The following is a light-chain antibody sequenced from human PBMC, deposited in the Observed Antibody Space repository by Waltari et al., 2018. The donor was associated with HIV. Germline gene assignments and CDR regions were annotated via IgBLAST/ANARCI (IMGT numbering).Light chain of an antibody. V-gene: IGLV2-8*01. J-gene: IGLJ3*02. CDR3: SSSRV. CDR2: EVS. Sequence: QSALTQPPSASGSPGQSVTISCTGTSSDVGRYNYVSWYQQHPGKAPTLMIYEVSKRPSGVPDRFSGSKSGNTASLTVSGLQAEDEADYYCSSSRVFGGGTKLTVL. CDR1: SSDVGRYNY.